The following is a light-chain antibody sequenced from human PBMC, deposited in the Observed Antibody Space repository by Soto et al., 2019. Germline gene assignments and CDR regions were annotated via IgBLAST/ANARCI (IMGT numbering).Light chain of an antibody. CDR3: SSYTSSSTPYV. CDR2: EVS. V-gene: IGLV2-14*01. J-gene: IGLJ1*01. Sequence: SALTQPASVSGSPGQSITISCTGTSSDVGGYNYVSWYQQHPGKAPKLMIYEVSNRPSGVSNRFSGSKSGNTASLTISGLQAEDEADYYCSSYTSSSTPYVFGPGTKVT. CDR1: SSDVGGYNY.